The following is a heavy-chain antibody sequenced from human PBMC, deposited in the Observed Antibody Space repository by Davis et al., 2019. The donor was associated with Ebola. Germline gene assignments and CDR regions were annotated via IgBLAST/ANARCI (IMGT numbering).Heavy chain of an antibody. CDR2: IYYSGST. Sequence: PSETLSLTCTVSGGSISSGGYYWSWIRQHPGKGLEWIGYIYYSGSTYYNPSLKSRVTISVDTSKNQFSLKLSSVTAADTAVYYCARAHYYDSSQTDYWGQGTLVTVSS. J-gene: IGHJ4*02. V-gene: IGHV4-31*03. D-gene: IGHD3-22*01. CDR1: GGSISSGGYY. CDR3: ARAHYYDSSQTDY.